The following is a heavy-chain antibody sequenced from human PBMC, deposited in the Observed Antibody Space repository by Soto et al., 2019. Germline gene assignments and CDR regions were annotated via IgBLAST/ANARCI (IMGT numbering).Heavy chain of an antibody. V-gene: IGHV3-23*01. CDR1: GFTFSSYA. CDR2: ISGSGGST. J-gene: IGHJ4*02. Sequence: EVQLLESGGGLVQPGGSLRLSCAASGFTFSSYAMSWVRQAPGKGLEGVSAISGSGGSTYYADSVKGRFTISRDNSKNPLYLQMNSLRAEDTAVYYCAKSYRGYSYGFYGYWGQGTLVTVSS. CDR3: AKSYRGYSYGFYGY. D-gene: IGHD5-18*01.